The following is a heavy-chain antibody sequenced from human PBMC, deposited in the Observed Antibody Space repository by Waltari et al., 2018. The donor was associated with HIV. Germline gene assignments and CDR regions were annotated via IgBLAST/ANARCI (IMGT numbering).Heavy chain of an antibody. J-gene: IGHJ5*02. CDR2: ISSSGNFK. Sequence: EVRLVESGGGPVKPGESLRLSCVTSGFIFNTYSMNWVRQAPGKGPEWVSSISSSGNFKHYADAVKGRFTISRDNAENSLYLQMNGLRAEDTAIYYCARDSRGSTWSLNWFDPWGQGTLVTVSS. CDR1: GFIFNTYS. V-gene: IGHV3-21*02. D-gene: IGHD6-6*01. CDR3: ARDSRGSTWSLNWFDP.